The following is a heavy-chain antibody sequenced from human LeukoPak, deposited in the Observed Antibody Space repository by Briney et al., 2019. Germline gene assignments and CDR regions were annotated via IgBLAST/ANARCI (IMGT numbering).Heavy chain of an antibody. D-gene: IGHD3-10*01. J-gene: IGHJ4*02. CDR2: IKQDGSEK. Sequence: GGSLRLSCAASGVTFSSYWMSWVRQAPGKGLEWVANIKQDGSEKYYVDSVKGRFTISRDNAKNSLYLQMNSLRAEDTAVYYCARRHGELFNYWGQGTLVTVSS. V-gene: IGHV3-7*03. CDR3: ARRHGELFNY. CDR1: GVTFSSYW.